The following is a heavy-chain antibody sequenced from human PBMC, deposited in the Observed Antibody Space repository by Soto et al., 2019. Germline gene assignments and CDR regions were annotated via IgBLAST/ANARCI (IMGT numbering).Heavy chain of an antibody. V-gene: IGHV3-21*01. CDR2: ISSSSSYI. CDR3: ARDRKWEKTFSYYYYGMDV. D-gene: IGHD1-26*01. CDR1: GFTFSSYS. Sequence: GGSLRLSCAASGFTFSSYSMNWVRQAPGKGLEWVSSISSSSSYIYYADSVKGRFTISRDNAKNSLYLQMNSLRAEDMAVYYCARDRKWEKTFSYYYYGMDVWGQGTTVTVSS. J-gene: IGHJ6*02.